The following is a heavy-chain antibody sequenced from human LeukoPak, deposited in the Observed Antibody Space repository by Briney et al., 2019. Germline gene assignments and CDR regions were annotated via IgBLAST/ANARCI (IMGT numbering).Heavy chain of an antibody. J-gene: IGHJ5*02. D-gene: IGHD2-2*01. CDR3: ARGPVWDIVVVPAAQPWAYNWFDP. V-gene: IGHV4-34*01. CDR1: GGSFSGYY. Sequence: SETLSLTCAVYGGSFSGYYWSWIRQPPGKGLEWIGEINHSGSTNYNPSLKSRVTISVDTSKSQFSLKLSSVTAADTAVYYCARGPVWDIVVVPAAQPWAYNWFDPWGQGTLVTVSS. CDR2: INHSGST.